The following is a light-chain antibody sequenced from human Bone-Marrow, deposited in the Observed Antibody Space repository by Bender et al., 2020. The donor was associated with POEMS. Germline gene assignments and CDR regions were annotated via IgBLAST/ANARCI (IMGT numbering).Light chain of an antibody. J-gene: IGLJ1*01. CDR1: SNDVGYYNP. CDR2: DVT. CDR3: CSYAGSYSLV. Sequence: QSALTQPRSVSGSPGQSVTLSCTGTSNDVGYYNPVSWYQQQPGKAPKLMMFDVTNRPSGVPYRFSGSKSGNTASLTISGLQADDEADYYCCSYAGSYSLVFGTGTKVTVL. V-gene: IGLV2-11*01.